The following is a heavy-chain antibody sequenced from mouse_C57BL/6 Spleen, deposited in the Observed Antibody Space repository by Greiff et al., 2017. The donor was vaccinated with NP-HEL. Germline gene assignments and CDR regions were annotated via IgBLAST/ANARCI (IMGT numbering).Heavy chain of an antibody. D-gene: IGHD3-3*01. CDR2: IDPSDSYT. CDR3: AIGRWVAMDY. Sequence: VQLQQPGAELVRPGTSVKLSCKASGYTFTSYWMHWVKQRPGQGLEWIGVIDPSDSYTNYNQKFKGKATLTVDTSSSTAYMQLSSLTSEDSAVYYCAIGRWVAMDYWGQGTSVTASS. V-gene: IGHV1-59*01. J-gene: IGHJ4*01. CDR1: GYTFTSYW.